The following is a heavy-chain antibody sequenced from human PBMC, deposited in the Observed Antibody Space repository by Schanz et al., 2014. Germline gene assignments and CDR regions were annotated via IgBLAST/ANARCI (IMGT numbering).Heavy chain of an antibody. CDR1: GYSIGGYS. CDR2: INPNTGGT. Sequence: QGHLVQSGAEVKTPGDSVKVSCKASGYSIGGYSMHWVRQAPGVGPEWMGRINPNTGGTQYAQKFQGRVTMTTAKSISTVYMELSRLRSDDTAVYYCARVRSEDYGGMDVWGQGTTVTVSS. J-gene: IGHJ6*02. CDR3: ARVRSEDYGGMDV. V-gene: IGHV1-2*06.